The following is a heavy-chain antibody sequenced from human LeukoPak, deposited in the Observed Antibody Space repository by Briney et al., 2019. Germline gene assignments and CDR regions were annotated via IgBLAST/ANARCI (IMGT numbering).Heavy chain of an antibody. CDR2: IKSKTDGGTT. Sequence: GGSLRLSCAASGFTFSYAWMSCVRQAPGKGLEWVGRIKSKTDGGTTDYAAPVQGRFTISRDDSKNTLFLQMNSLKTEDTAVYYCTTGTWIQLWLADYWGQGTLVTVSS. V-gene: IGHV3-15*01. J-gene: IGHJ4*02. CDR3: TTGTWIQLWLADY. D-gene: IGHD5-18*01. CDR1: GFTFSYAW.